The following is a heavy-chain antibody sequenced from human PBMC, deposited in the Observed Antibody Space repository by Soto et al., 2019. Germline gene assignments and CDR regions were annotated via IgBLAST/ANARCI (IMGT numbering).Heavy chain of an antibody. V-gene: IGHV3-48*01. J-gene: IGHJ4*02. CDR3: AREHCSSTSCLNVFDY. CDR2: ISSSSSTI. D-gene: IGHD2-2*01. CDR1: GFTFSSYS. Sequence: EVQLVESGGGLVQPGGSLRLSCAASGFTFSSYSMNWVRQAPGKGLEWVSYISSSSSTIYYADSVKGRFTISRDNAKNSLYLQLNRLRAEDTAVYSCAREHCSSTSCLNVFDYWGQGTLVTVSS.